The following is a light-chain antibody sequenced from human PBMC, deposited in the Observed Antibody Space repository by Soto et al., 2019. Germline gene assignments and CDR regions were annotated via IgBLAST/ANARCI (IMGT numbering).Light chain of an antibody. CDR3: NSYTSSSTLV. V-gene: IGLV2-14*03. CDR2: NVY. Sequence: QSVLTQPASVSGSPGQSITISCTGTSSDVGGYNFVSWYQQHPGKAPKLMLYNVYDRPSWISHRFSGSRSGNTASLTISGLQAEDEAHYYCNSYTSSSTLVFGGGTKLTVL. J-gene: IGLJ2*01. CDR1: SSDVGGYNF.